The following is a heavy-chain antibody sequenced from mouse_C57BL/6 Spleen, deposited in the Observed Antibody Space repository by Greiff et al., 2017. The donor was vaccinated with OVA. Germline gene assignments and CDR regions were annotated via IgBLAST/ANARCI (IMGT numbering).Heavy chain of an antibody. J-gene: IGHJ2*01. Sequence: VQLQQSGGGLVQPGGSLKLSCAASGFTFSDYGMAWVRQAPRKGPELVAFISNLAYSIYYADTVTGRFTISRENAKNTLYLEMSSLRSEDTAMYYCARGKNFDYWGQGTTLTVSS. CDR2: ISNLAYSI. V-gene: IGHV5-15*01. CDR1: GFTFSDYG. CDR3: ARGKNFDY.